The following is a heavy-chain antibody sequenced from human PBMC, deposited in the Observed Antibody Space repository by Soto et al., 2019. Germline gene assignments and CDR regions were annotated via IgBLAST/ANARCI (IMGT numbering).Heavy chain of an antibody. CDR3: ARGTHSYGMDV. CDR1: GGSFSGYY. J-gene: IGHJ6*02. Sequence: SETLSLTCAVYGGSFSGYYWSWIRQPPGKGLEWIGEINHSGSTNYNPSLKSRVTISVDTSKNQFSLKLSSVTAADTAVYYCARGTHSYGMDVWGQGPTVTVTS. CDR2: INHSGST. V-gene: IGHV4-34*01.